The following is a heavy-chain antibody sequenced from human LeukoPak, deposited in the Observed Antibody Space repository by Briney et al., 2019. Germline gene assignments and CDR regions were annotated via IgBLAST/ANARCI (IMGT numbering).Heavy chain of an antibody. CDR3: ARVYYSNSYDYWYFDL. CDR2: IYYSGST. D-gene: IGHD6-13*01. V-gene: IGHV4-59*01. CDR1: GGSIRSYY. J-gene: IGHJ2*01. Sequence: SETLSLTCTVSGGSIRSYYWSWIRQPPGKGLEWIGYIYYSGSTNYNPSLKSRVTISVDTSKNQFSLKLSSVTAADTAVYYCARVYYSNSYDYWYFDLWGRGTLVTVSS.